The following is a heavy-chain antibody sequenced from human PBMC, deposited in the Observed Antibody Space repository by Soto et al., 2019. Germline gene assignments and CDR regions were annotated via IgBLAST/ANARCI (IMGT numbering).Heavy chain of an antibody. V-gene: IGHV4-34*01. CDR1: GGSFRGYY. Sequence: QVQLQQWGAGLLKPSETLSLTCAVYGGSFRGYYWSWIRQPPGKGLAWIGEIDHRGSTNYNPSLKSRVTTSVDKSKNQFTLKLSSVTAADTAVYDCARDKTEVTTYVYYYYGMDVWGQGTTVTVSS. CDR2: IDHRGST. D-gene: IGHD4-17*01. CDR3: ARDKTEVTTYVYYYYGMDV. J-gene: IGHJ6*02.